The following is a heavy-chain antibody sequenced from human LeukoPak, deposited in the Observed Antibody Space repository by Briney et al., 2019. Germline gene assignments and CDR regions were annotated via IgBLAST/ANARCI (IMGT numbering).Heavy chain of an antibody. CDR1: GESFSGYY. CDR2: INHSGST. V-gene: IGHV4-34*01. J-gene: IGHJ4*02. CDR3: ARTPWYFDY. Sequence: SETLSLTCAVYGESFSGYYWSWIRQPPGKGLEWIGEINHSGSTNYNPSLKSRVTISVDTSKNQFSLKLSSVTAADTAVYYCARTPWYFDYWGQGTLVTVSS.